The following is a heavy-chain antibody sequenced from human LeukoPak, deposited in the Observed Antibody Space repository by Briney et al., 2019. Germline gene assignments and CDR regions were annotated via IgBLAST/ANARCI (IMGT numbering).Heavy chain of an antibody. CDR2: IGTAGDT. CDR1: GFTFSSYD. Sequence: PGGSLRLSCVGSGFTFSSYDMHWVRQATGKGLEWVSAIGTAGDTYYPGSVKGQFTISRENAKNSLYLQMNSLRAGDTAVYYCARRRVMDYYDSSGYTPWEYFQHWGQGTLVTVSS. V-gene: IGHV3-13*01. CDR3: ARRRVMDYYDSSGYTPWEYFQH. J-gene: IGHJ1*01. D-gene: IGHD3-22*01.